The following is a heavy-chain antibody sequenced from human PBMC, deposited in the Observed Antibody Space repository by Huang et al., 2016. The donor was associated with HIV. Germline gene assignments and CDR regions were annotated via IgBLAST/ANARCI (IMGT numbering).Heavy chain of an antibody. V-gene: IGHV1-2*02. J-gene: IGHJ4*02. CDR3: ARDWSFGSSTSPAD. CDR2: INPKRGGT. D-gene: IGHD6-6*01. CDR1: GYTFTDSH. Sequence: QVQLVQSGAEVKNPGASVRVSCKASGYTFTDSHIHWVTKAPGQGLEWMGWINPKRGGTIYAQRFQGRITMTRDTTISTVHMDLRRIQSDDTAVYFCARDWSFGSSTSPADWGQGTLVTVSS.